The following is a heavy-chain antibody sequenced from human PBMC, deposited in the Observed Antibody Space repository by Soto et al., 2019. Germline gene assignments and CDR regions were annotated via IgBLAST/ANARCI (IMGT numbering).Heavy chain of an antibody. D-gene: IGHD6-13*01. Sequence: QVQLQESGPGLVKTSQTLSLTCTVSDGSISSGGYYWSWIRQHPGKGLEWIVYIYYSGSTDFNPSLKSQVTISVDTSKNHCSLKRSSVTAADTAVYYCASAAAAGSNWFYASGQGTLATVSS. CDR2: IYYSGST. J-gene: IGHJ5*02. V-gene: IGHV4-31*01. CDR3: ASAAAAGSNWFYA. CDR1: DGSISSGGYY.